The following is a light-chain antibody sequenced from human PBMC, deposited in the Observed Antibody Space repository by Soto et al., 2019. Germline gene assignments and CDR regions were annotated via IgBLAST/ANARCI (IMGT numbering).Light chain of an antibody. CDR3: SSYTSSSTLYV. V-gene: IGLV2-14*01. Sequence: LTQPASVSGSPGQSITISCTGTSSDVGGYDYVSWYQQHPGKAPKLMIYEVTNRPSGVSNRFSGSKSGNTASLTISGLQAEDDADYYCSSYTSSSTLYVFGTGTKVTVL. CDR1: SSDVGGYDY. CDR2: EVT. J-gene: IGLJ1*01.